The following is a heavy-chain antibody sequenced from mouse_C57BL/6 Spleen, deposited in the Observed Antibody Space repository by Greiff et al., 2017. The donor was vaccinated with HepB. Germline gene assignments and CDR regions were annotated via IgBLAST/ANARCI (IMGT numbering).Heavy chain of an antibody. CDR1: GYTFTNYW. CDR2: IYPGGGYT. CDR3: AREYGSSFYYCDY. Sequence: VQLQQSGAELVRPGTSVKMSCKASGYTFTNYWIGWAKQRPGHGLEWIGDIYPGGGYTNYNEKFKGKATLTADKSSSTAYMQFSSLTSEDSAIYSCAREYGSSFYYCDYWGQGTTLTVSS. D-gene: IGHD1-1*01. J-gene: IGHJ2*01. V-gene: IGHV1-63*01.